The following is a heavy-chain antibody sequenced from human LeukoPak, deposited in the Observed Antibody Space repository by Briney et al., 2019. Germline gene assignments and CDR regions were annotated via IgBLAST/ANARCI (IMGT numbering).Heavy chain of an antibody. D-gene: IGHD1-26*01. J-gene: IGHJ6*02. V-gene: IGHV3-23*01. CDR1: GFPFSSYA. CDR2: ISGSAGST. CDR3: AKGGDDYYYYLYYGMDV. Sequence: QSGGSLRLSCAASGFPFSSYAMTWVRQAPGKGLEWVSLISGSAGSTYYADSGKGRFTISRDNSKNTLYLQMNSLRAEDTAVYYCAKGGDDYYYYLYYGMDVWGQGTTVTVSS.